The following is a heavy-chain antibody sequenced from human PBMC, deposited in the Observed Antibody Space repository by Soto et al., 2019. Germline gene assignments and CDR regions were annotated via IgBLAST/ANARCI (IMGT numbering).Heavy chain of an antibody. J-gene: IGHJ4*02. V-gene: IGHV4-59*13. CDR2: AYYTGTT. CDR1: GVSIRSYP. D-gene: IGHD3-3*01. Sequence: PSETLSLTCHVSGVSIRSYPWGWSRQPPGKGLEWVGYAYYTGTTSYNPSLKSRVTISVDKARNQVSLKLRSVTAADTAVYYCARGPNYDCWSGDFRGWGQGSLVTVSS. CDR3: ARGPNYDCWSGDFRG.